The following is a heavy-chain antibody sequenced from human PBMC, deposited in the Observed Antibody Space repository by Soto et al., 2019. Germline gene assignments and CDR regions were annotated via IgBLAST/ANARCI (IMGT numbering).Heavy chain of an antibody. CDR1: GGSISSSSYY. D-gene: IGHD3-10*01. CDR2: IYYSGST. J-gene: IGHJ4*02. V-gene: IGHV4-39*01. CDR3: ASSMRPMVRGVIFH. Sequence: SETLSLTCTVSGGSISSSSYYWGWIRQPPGKGLEWIGSIYYSGSTYYNPSLKSRVTISVDTSKNQFSLKLSSVTAADTAVYYCASSMRPMVRGVIFHWGQGTLVTFS.